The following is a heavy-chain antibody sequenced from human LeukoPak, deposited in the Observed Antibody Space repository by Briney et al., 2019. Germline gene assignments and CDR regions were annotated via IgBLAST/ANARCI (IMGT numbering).Heavy chain of an antibody. D-gene: IGHD4-17*01. Sequence: GESLKIPCKGSGYSFTSHWIGWVRQMPGKGLEWMGIIYPGDSDTRYSPSFQGQVTISADKSLSTAYLQWSSLKASDTAMYYCARRDDYGDYHFDYWGQGTLVTVSS. CDR2: IYPGDSDT. J-gene: IGHJ4*02. V-gene: IGHV5-51*01. CDR1: GYSFTSHW. CDR3: ARRDDYGDYHFDY.